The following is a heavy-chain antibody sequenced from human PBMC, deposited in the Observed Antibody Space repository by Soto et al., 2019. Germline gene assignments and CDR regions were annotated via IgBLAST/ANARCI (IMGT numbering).Heavy chain of an antibody. CDR3: AKGVPGYYSNYILYYYYGMDV. D-gene: IGHD4-4*01. CDR1: GFTFSSYG. Sequence: GGSLRLSCEASGFTFSSYGMHWVRQAPGKGLEWVAVISYDGSNKYYADSVKGRFTISRDNSKNTLYLQMNSLRDEDTAVYYCAKGVPGYYSNYILYYYYGMDVWGHGTTVIVS. CDR2: ISYDGSNK. J-gene: IGHJ6*02. V-gene: IGHV3-30*18.